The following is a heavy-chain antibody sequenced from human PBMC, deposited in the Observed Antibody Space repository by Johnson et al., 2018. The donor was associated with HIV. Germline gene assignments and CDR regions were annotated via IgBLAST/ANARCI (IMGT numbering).Heavy chain of an antibody. CDR2: IWYDGSNK. CDR1: GFTFSSYG. V-gene: IGHV3-33*01. D-gene: IGHD3-3*01. Sequence: QMLLVESGGGVVQPGRSLRLSCAASGFTFSSYGMHWVRQAPGKGLEWVAVIWYDGSNKYYAESVKGRFTISRDNSKNTLYLQMNSLSAEDTAVYYCARSFGVTTPGSFNIWGQGKMVTVSS. CDR3: ARSFGVTTPGSFNI. J-gene: IGHJ3*02.